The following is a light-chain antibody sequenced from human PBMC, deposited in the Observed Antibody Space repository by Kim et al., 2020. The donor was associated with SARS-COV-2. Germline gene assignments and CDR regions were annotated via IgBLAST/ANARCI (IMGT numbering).Light chain of an antibody. J-gene: IGKJ3*01. V-gene: IGKV1-33*01. Sequence: DIQMTQSPSPLSASVGDRVTITCRASQDIRKHLNWYQQKSGEAPKLLIYDASNLEEGVPSRFSGSGSGIDFTFTISSLQPEDFATYYCQQYGNLHPTFGPGTKVDIK. CDR2: DAS. CDR3: QQYGNLHPT. CDR1: QDIRKH.